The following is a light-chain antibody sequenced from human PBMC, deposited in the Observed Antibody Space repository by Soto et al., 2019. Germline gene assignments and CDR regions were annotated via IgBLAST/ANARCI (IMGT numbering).Light chain of an antibody. CDR3: QHYGSPPPLYT. V-gene: IGKV3-20*01. CDR1: QSVSSY. J-gene: IGKJ2*01. Sequence: EIVLTQSPATLSLSPGERATLSCRASQSVSSYLAWYQQKPGQAPRLLIYGPSSRATGIPDRFSGSGSGTDFTLTISRLEPEDFAVYYCQHYGSPPPLYTFGQGTKLEIK. CDR2: GPS.